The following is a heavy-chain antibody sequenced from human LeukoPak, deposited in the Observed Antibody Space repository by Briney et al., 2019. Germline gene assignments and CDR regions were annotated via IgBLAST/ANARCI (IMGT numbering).Heavy chain of an antibody. D-gene: IGHD2-2*03. Sequence: GESLKISCKGSGDSFNNYGIGWVRQMPGKGLEWMAVIYPGDSATRYSPSFQGQVTISADKSISTAYLQWSSLKASDSGIYFCARQMDPYFDSWGQGTLVTVSS. CDR1: GDSFNNYG. CDR2: IYPGDSAT. V-gene: IGHV5-51*01. J-gene: IGHJ4*02. CDR3: ARQMDPYFDS.